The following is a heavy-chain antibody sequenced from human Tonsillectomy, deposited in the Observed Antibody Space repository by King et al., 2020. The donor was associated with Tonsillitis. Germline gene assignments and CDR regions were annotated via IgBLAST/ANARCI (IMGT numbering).Heavy chain of an antibody. CDR3: ARVTYDILTGFYIDYFDY. Sequence: DVQLVESGGGLVKPGGSLRLSCAASGFTFSSYSMNWVRQAPGKGLEWVSSISSGSSYIHYADSVKGRFTIFRDNAKNSLYLQMNSLRAEDTALYYCARVTYDILTGFYIDYFDYWGQGTLVTVSS. D-gene: IGHD3-9*01. V-gene: IGHV3-21*01. CDR2: ISSGSSYI. J-gene: IGHJ4*02. CDR1: GFTFSSYS.